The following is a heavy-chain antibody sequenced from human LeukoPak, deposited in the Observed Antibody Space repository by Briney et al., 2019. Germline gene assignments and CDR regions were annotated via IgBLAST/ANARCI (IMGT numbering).Heavy chain of an antibody. V-gene: IGHV4-34*01. CDR3: ARGSKAPSYNPMTTVTTPPL. CDR2: IDHSGST. D-gene: IGHD4-17*01. Sequence: NPSETLSLTCAVYGGFFSNYYWTWIRQPPWKGLEWIGEIDHSGSTNYNPSLKSRVTISVDTSKNQFSLKLSSVTAADTAVYYCARGSKAPSYNPMTTVTTPPLWGQGTLVTVSS. CDR1: GGFFSNYY. J-gene: IGHJ4*02.